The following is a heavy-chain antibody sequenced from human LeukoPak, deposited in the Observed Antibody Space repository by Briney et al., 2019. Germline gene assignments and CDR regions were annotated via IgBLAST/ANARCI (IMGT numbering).Heavy chain of an antibody. V-gene: IGHV1-46*01. D-gene: IGHD3-3*01. J-gene: IGHJ4*02. CDR2: INPADYST. Sequence: ASVKVSCKASGYTFTTYYIHWVRQAPGQGLEWLGVINPADYSTTYAQKFQGRVTMTRDTSTTVYVELSSLRSEDTAVYYCARAYDFWSGYYPARGQYYFDYWGQGTLVTVSS. CDR3: ARAYDFWSGYYPARGQYYFDY. CDR1: GYTFTTYY.